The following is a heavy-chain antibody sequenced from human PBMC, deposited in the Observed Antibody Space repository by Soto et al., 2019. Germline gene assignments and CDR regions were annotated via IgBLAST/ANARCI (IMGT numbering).Heavy chain of an antibody. V-gene: IGHV4-59*08. J-gene: IGHJ3*02. CDR3: ARQYCTDDVCYKSASDI. D-gene: IGHD2-8*01. CDR2: VDYSGST. CDR1: GGSISTYY. Sequence: QVQLQESGPGLVKPSETLSLTCTVSGGSISTYYWRWIRQPPGKGLEWIGFVDYSGSTHYNPALKSRVTISRDTSKKQFFLKLSSVTAADTAVYYCARQYCTDDVCYKSASDIWGQGTTVVVSS.